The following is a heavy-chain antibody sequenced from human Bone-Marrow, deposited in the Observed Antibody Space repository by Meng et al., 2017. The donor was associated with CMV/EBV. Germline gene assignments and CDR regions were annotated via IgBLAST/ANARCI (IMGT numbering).Heavy chain of an antibody. D-gene: IGHD3-22*01. J-gene: IGHJ4*02. CDR2: IYYSGST. CDR1: GGSISSYY. CDR3: ARDRYYYDSSGYYYDEYYFDY. V-gene: IGHV4-59*12. Sequence: SETLSLTCTVSGGSISSYYWSWIRQPPGKGLEWIGYIYYSGSTYYNPSLKSRVTISVDTSKNQFSLKLSSVTAADTAVYYCARDRYYYDSSGYYYDEYYFDYWGQGTLVTVYS.